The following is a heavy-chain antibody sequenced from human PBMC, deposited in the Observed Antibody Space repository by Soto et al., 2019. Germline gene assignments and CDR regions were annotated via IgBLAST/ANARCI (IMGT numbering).Heavy chain of an antibody. J-gene: IGHJ4*02. D-gene: IGHD2-15*01. CDR3: AREIRRGQGLGDFSGGSLDY. CDR1: GFTFSSYA. CDR2: ISYDGSNK. V-gene: IGHV3-30-3*01. Sequence: QVQLVESGGGVVQPGRSLRLSCAASGFTFSSYAMHWVRQAPGKGLEWVAVISYDGSNKYYADSVKGRFTISRDNSKNTLYLQMNSLRAEDTAVYYCAREIRRGQGLGDFSGGSLDYWGQGTLVTVSS.